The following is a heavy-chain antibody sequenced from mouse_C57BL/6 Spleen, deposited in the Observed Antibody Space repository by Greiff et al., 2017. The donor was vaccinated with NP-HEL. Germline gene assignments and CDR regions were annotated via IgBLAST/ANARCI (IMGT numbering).Heavy chain of an antibody. J-gene: IGHJ1*03. CDR2: IYPGDGDT. Sequence: VQRVESGPELVKPGASVKISCKASGYAFSSSWMNWVKQRPGKGLEWIGRIYPGDGDTNYNGKFKGKATLTADKSSSTAYMQLSSLTSEDSAVYFCAHYYGSSYWYFDVWGTGTTVTVSS. CDR1: GYAFSSSW. D-gene: IGHD1-1*01. V-gene: IGHV1-82*01. CDR3: AHYYGSSYWYFDV.